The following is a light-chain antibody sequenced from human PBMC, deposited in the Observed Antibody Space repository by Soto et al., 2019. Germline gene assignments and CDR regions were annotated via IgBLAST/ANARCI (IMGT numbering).Light chain of an antibody. CDR2: AAS. V-gene: IGKV1-39*01. CDR3: QQSYSTPFT. Sequence: DIQMTQSPSSLSASVGDRVTITCRASQSISSYVNWYQQKPGKAPKLLIYAASSLQSGVPSRFSGSGSGTDFTLTISSLRPEDFATYYCQQSYSTPFTFGPGTKVDSK. J-gene: IGKJ3*01. CDR1: QSISSY.